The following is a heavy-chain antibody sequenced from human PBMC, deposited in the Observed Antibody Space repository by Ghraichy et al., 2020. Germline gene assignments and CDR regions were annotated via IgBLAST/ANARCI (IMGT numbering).Heavy chain of an antibody. J-gene: IGHJ5*02. D-gene: IGHD2-2*01. V-gene: IGHV1-46*03. CDR3: ARGSLTGNIVVVPAAARFDP. CDR1: GYTFTSYY. CDR2: INPSGGST. Sequence: ASVKVSCKTSGYTFTSYYMHWVRQAPGQGLEWMGIINPSGGSTSYAQKFQGRVTMTRDTSTSTVYMELSSLRSEDTAVYYCARGSLTGNIVVVPAAARFDPWGQGTLVTVSS.